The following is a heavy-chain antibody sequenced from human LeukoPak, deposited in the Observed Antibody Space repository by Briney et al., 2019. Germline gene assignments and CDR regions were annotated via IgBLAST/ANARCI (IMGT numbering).Heavy chain of an antibody. J-gene: IGHJ3*02. CDR3: ARGGIVHAFDI. CDR1: GGSFSGYY. Sequence: SETLSLTCAVYGGSFSGYYWSWIRQPPGKGLEWIGEINHSGSTNYNPSLKSRVTISVDTSKSQFSLKLSSVTAADTAVYYCARGGIVHAFDIWGQGTMVTVSS. CDR2: INHSGST. D-gene: IGHD2/OR15-2a*01. V-gene: IGHV4-34*01.